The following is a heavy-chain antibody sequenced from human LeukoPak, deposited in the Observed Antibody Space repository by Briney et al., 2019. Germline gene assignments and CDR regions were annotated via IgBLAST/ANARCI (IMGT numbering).Heavy chain of an antibody. V-gene: IGHV3-23*01. Sequence: GGSLRLSCAASGFTFSSYAMSWVRQAPGKGLEWVSAISGSGGSTYYADSVKGRFTISRDNSKNTLYLQMNSLRAEDTAVYYCAKRAFILGGYCSSTSCYEGAFDIWGQGTMVTVSS. CDR2: ISGSGGST. CDR3: AKRAFILGGYCSSTSCYEGAFDI. J-gene: IGHJ3*02. D-gene: IGHD2-2*01. CDR1: GFTFSSYA.